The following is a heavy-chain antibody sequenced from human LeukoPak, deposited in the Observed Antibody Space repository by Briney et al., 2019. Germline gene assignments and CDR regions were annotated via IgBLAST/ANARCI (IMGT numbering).Heavy chain of an antibody. CDR3: AREVGSSGWYYFGY. CDR2: INPSGGST. D-gene: IGHD6-19*01. CDR1: GYTFTSYY. J-gene: IGHJ4*02. V-gene: IGHV1-46*01. Sequence: ASLKVSCKASGYTFTSYYLHRVRQAPGQGLGWMGIINPSGGSTSYAQKFQGRVTMTRDMSTSTVYMELSSLRSEDTAVYYCAREVGSSGWYYFGYWGQGTLVTVSS.